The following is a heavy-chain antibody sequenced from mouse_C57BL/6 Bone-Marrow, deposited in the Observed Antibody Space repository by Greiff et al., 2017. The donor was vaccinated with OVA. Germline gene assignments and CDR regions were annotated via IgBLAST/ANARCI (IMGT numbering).Heavy chain of an antibody. D-gene: IGHD2-2*01. Sequence: VKVEESGPGLVQPSQSLSITCTVSGFSLTSYGVHWVRQSPGKGLEWLGVIWSGGSTDYNAAFISRLSISKDNSKSQVFFKMNSLQADDTAIYYCARMSSMVTTWFAYWGQGTLVTVSA. CDR1: GFSLTSYG. CDR2: IWSGGST. J-gene: IGHJ3*01. CDR3: ARMSSMVTTWFAY. V-gene: IGHV2-2*01.